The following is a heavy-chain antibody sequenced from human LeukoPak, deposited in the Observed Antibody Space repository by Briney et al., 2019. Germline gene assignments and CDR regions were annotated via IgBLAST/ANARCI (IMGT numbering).Heavy chain of an antibody. D-gene: IGHD2-15*01. J-gene: IGHJ3*02. V-gene: IGHV4-4*07. CDR3: ARGRYCSADICSGGDAFDI. Sequence: SETLSLTCTVSGGSINNYDWSWIRQPAGKGLEWIARIYTRGSTNYNPSLKSRVTMSVDTSKNQFSLKLSSVTAADTAVYYCARGRYCSADICSGGDAFDIWGQGTMVSVSS. CDR1: GGSINNYD. CDR2: IYTRGST.